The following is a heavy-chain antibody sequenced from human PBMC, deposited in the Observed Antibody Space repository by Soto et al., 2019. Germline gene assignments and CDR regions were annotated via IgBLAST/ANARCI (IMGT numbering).Heavy chain of an antibody. J-gene: IGHJ5*02. Sequence: QVQLVQSXXXXXKPGASVKVSCKASGYTFTGYYMHWVRQAPXXGLEWMGWIHPNSGGTHYAQKFQGRVTRTRDTSISTAYMELSRLRSDDTAVYYCARAGNNWNSNWFDPWGQGTLVTVSS. D-gene: IGHD1-1*01. CDR3: ARAGNNWNSNWFDP. V-gene: IGHV1-2*02. CDR1: GYTFTGYY. CDR2: IHPNSGGT.